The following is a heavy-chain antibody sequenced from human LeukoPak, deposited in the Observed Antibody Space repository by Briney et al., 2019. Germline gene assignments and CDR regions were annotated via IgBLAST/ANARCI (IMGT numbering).Heavy chain of an antibody. D-gene: IGHD6-13*01. CDR1: TYSVTSVYY. Sequence: SETLSLTCTVSTYSVTSVYYWGWIRQHPGKGLEWIGSVYHLGSTYYNPSLKSRVTISIDTSKNQISLKLTSVTAADTAVYYCARTTEAHSWQTRYYSYYMDVWGKGTTVTVSS. CDR2: VYHLGST. J-gene: IGHJ6*03. V-gene: IGHV4-38-2*02. CDR3: ARTTEAHSWQTRYYSYYMDV.